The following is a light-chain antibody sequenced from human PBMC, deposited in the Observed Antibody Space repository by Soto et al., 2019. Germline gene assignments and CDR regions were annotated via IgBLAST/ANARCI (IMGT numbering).Light chain of an antibody. Sequence: QSVLTQPPSVSGSPGQSVAISCTGTSSDVGSFNRVSWYQQPPGTAPKLLIYEVSSRPSGVPDRFSGSKSGNTASLTISGLQAEDEADYYCNSYTSISTDVFGTGTKLTVL. J-gene: IGLJ1*01. CDR1: SSDVGSFNR. CDR2: EVS. V-gene: IGLV2-18*02. CDR3: NSYTSISTDV.